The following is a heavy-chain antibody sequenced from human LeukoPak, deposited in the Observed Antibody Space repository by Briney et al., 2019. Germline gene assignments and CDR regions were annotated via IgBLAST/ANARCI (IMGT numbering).Heavy chain of an antibody. CDR3: TRDLPYSSSWESIDY. CDR1: GYTFTSYG. J-gene: IGHJ4*02. V-gene: IGHV1-18*01. D-gene: IGHD6-13*01. CDR2: ISAYNGNT. Sequence: ASVKVSCKASGYTFTSYGISWVRQAPGQGLEWMGWISAYNGNTNYAQKLQGRVTMTTDTSTSTAYMELRSLRSDDTAVYYCTRDLPYSSSWESIDYWGQGTLVTVSS.